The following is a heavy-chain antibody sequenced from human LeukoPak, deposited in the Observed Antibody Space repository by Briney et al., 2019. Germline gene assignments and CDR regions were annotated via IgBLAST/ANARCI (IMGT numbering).Heavy chain of an antibody. CDR1: GFTFSSYW. Sequence: GGSLRLSLAASGFTFSSYWMHWVRQAPGKGLVWVSRINSDGSSTSYADSVKGRFTISRDNAKNTLYLQMNSLRAEDTAVYYCAGGRPHYYGSGSYSYWGQGTLDTVSS. CDR3: AGGRPHYYGSGSYSY. CDR2: INSDGSST. J-gene: IGHJ4*02. D-gene: IGHD3-10*01. V-gene: IGHV3-74*01.